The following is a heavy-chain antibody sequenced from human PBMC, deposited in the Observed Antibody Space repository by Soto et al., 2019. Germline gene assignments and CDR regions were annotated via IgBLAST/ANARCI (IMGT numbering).Heavy chain of an antibody. CDR2: INHSGST. CDR1: GGSFSGYY. V-gene: IGHV4-34*01. J-gene: IGHJ4*02. CDR3: VRYLNYYVNSGYIDY. Sequence: PSETLSLTCAVYGGSFSGYYWSWIRQPPGKGLEWIGEINHSGSTNYNPSLKSRVTISVDTSKNQFSLKLSSVAAADTAVYYCVRYLNYYVNSGYIDYWGPGTLVTVSS. D-gene: IGHD3-22*01.